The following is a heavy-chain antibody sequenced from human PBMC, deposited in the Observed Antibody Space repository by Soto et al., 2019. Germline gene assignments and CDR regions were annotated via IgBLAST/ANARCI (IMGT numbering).Heavy chain of an antibody. CDR3: ARGDILTGYYMEGLDY. D-gene: IGHD3-9*01. V-gene: IGHV1-69*13. J-gene: IGHJ4*02. Sequence: ASVKVSCKASGGTFSSYAISWVRQAPGQGLEWMGGIIPIFGTANYAQKFQGRVTITADESTSAAYMELSSLRSEDTAVYYCARGDILTGYYMEGLDYWGQGTLVTVSS. CDR2: IIPIFGTA. CDR1: GGTFSSYA.